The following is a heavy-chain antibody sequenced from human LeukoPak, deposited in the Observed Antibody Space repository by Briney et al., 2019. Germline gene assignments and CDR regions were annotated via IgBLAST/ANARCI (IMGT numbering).Heavy chain of an antibody. V-gene: IGHV4-39*01. J-gene: IGHJ4*02. CDR1: GGSISSNSYY. Sequence: SETLSLTCTVSGGSISSNSYYWGWIRQPPGKGLEWIGSIHYSGSSYYNPSLKSRVTMSVDTSKNQFSLKLSSVTAADTAVYYCARHNPEHGDYDFDYWGQGTLVTVSS. D-gene: IGHD4-17*01. CDR2: IHYSGSS. CDR3: ARHNPEHGDYDFDY.